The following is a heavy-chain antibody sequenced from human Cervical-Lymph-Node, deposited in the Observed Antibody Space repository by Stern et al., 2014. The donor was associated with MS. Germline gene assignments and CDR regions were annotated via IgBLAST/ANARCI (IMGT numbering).Heavy chain of an antibody. Sequence: VQLVESGAEVQKPGSSVKVSCKASGDTSNTDAIHWARQAPGQGLERMGGIIPVFGTPVYAQRFKGRVSIAADESTATDYMELSSLRSDDTAVYYCARGASSAAWYKHAVDVWGQGTTVTVSS. CDR3: ARGASSAAWYKHAVDV. V-gene: IGHV1-69*01. CDR1: GDTSNTDA. CDR2: IIPVFGTP. J-gene: IGHJ6*02. D-gene: IGHD1-14*01.